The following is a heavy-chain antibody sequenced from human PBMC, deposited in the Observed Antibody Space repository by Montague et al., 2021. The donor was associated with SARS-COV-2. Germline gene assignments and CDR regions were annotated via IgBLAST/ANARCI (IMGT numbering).Heavy chain of an antibody. CDR2: TNHSGST. CDR1: GGSFSGYY. D-gene: IGHD2-2*01. Sequence: SETLSLTCAVYGGSFSGYYWSWIRQPPGKGLEWIGETNHSGSTNYNPSLKSRVTTSVDTSKNQFSLKLSSVTAADTAVYYCTREGYQVLWSDYYYYGMDVWGQGTTVTVSS. CDR3: TREGYQVLWSDYYYYGMDV. V-gene: IGHV4-34*01. J-gene: IGHJ6*02.